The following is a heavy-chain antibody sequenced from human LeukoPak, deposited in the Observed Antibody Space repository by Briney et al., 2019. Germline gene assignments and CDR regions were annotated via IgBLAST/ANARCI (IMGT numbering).Heavy chain of an antibody. V-gene: IGHV4-59*08. Sequence: KPSETLSLTCTVSGGSISSYYWSWIRQPPGKGLEWIGYIYYSGSTNYNPPLKSRVTISVDTSKNQFSLKLSSVTAADTAVYYCARHQGRYCSSTSCYAFDIWGQGTMVTVSS. J-gene: IGHJ3*02. CDR2: IYYSGST. CDR3: ARHQGRYCSSTSCYAFDI. CDR1: GGSISSYY. D-gene: IGHD2-2*01.